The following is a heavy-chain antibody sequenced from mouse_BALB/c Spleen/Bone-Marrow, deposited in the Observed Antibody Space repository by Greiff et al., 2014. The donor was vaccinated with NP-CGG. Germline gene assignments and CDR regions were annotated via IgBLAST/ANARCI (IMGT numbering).Heavy chain of an antibody. J-gene: IGHJ2*01. CDR1: GFTLSNFA. D-gene: IGHD2-4*01. CDR3: ARGYDYDFDY. Sequence: EVKLQESGGGLVKPGGSLKLSCAASGFTLSNFAMSWVRQTPDKRLEWVASISSGGSAYYPDSVKGRLSISRDNARDILFLQMSSLRYEDTAMYYCARGYDYDFDYWGQGTTLTVSS. V-gene: IGHV5-6-5*01. CDR2: ISSGGSA.